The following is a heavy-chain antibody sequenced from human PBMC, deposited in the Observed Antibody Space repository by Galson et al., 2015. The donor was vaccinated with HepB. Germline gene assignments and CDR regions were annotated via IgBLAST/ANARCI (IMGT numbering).Heavy chain of an antibody. V-gene: IGHV3-9*01. D-gene: IGHD4-11*01. CDR2: ISWNSGSI. CDR1: GFTFDDYA. CDR3: AKDKHDYSNYYYYGMDV. J-gene: IGHJ6*02. Sequence: SLRLSCAASGFTFDDYAMHWVRQAPGKGLEWVSGISWNSGSIGYADSVKGRFTISRDNAKNSLYLQMNSLRAEDTALYYCAKDKHDYSNYYYYGMDVWGQGPTVTVSS.